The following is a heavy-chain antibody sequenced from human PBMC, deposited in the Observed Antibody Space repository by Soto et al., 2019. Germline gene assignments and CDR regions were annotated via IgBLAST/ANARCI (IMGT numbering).Heavy chain of an antibody. CDR3: ARGLTGYRTAELDY. V-gene: IGHV4-34*01. D-gene: IGHD3-9*01. Sequence: SETLSLTCAVYGGSFSGYYWSWIRQPPGKGLEWIGEINHSGSTNYNPSLKSRVTISVDTSKNQFSLKLSSVTAADTAVYYCARGLTGYRTAELDYWGQGTLVTVSS. J-gene: IGHJ4*02. CDR2: INHSGST. CDR1: GGSFSGYY.